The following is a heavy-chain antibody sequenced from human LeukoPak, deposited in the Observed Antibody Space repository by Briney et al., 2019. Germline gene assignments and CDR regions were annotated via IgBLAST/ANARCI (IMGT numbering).Heavy chain of an antibody. V-gene: IGHV1-18*04. CDR3: ARDTPLEYYYDSSGYYRKFDY. J-gene: IGHJ4*02. D-gene: IGHD3-22*01. CDR2: ISAYNGNT. Sequence: ASVKVSCKASGYTFINCTLHWVRQAPGQRLEWMGWISAYNGNTNYAQKLQGRVTMTTDTSTSTAYMELRSLRSDDTAVYYCARDTPLEYYYDSSGYYRKFDYWGQGTLVTVSS. CDR1: GYTFINCT.